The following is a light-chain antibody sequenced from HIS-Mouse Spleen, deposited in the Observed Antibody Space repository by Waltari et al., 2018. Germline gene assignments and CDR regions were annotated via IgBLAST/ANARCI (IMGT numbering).Light chain of an antibody. Sequence: NFMLTQPHSVSESPGTPVTIPCTRSSGSIASNYVQWYQQRPGSAPTTVIYEDNQRPPGVPDRFSGSIDSSSNSASLTISGLKTEDEADYYCQSYDSSNVVFGGGTKLTVL. CDR2: EDN. CDR1: SGSIASNY. V-gene: IGLV6-57*04. J-gene: IGLJ2*01. CDR3: QSYDSSNVV.